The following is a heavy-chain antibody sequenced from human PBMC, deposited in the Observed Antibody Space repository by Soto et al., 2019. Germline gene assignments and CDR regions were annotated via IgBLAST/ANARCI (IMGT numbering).Heavy chain of an antibody. CDR3: ARATPAGSADF. CDR1: GGSNIRDGYY. J-gene: IGHJ4*02. V-gene: IGHV4-31*03. D-gene: IGHD2-2*01. CDR2: ISYSGSS. Sequence: SETLSLTCTVSGGSNIRDGYYWSWIRQHPGKGLEWIAYISYSGSSYSNPSRKSRVTISADTSKNQFSLRLTSVTAADTAVYFCARATPAGSADFWGQGTLVTVSS.